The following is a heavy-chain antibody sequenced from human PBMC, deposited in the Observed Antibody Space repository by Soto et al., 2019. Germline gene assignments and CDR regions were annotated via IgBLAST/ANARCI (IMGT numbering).Heavy chain of an antibody. D-gene: IGHD6-13*01. V-gene: IGHV3-33*01. CDR3: ARSRSSWSPFDAFDI. J-gene: IGHJ3*02. Sequence: QVQLVESGGGVVQPGRSLRLSCAASGFTFSSYGMHWVRQAPGKGLERVAVIWYDGSNKYYADSVKGRFTISRDNSKNTLHLQMNSLRAEETAVYYCARSRSSWSPFDAFDIWGQGTMVTVSS. CDR1: GFTFSSYG. CDR2: IWYDGSNK.